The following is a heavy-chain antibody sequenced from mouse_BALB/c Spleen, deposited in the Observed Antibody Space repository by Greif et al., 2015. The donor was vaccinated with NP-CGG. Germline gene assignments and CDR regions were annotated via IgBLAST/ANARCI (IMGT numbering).Heavy chain of an antibody. J-gene: IGHJ4*01. CDR3: ARQGGNSYAMDY. CDR1: GFSLTSYG. V-gene: IGHV2-6-2*01. D-gene: IGHD2-1*01. CDR2: IWRDGST. Sequence: VQLVESGPDLVAPSQSLSITCTVSGFSLTSYGVHWVRQPPGKGLEWLVVIWRDGSTTYNSALKSRLSISKDNSKSXVFLKMNSLQTDDTAMYYCARQGGNSYAMDYWGQGTSVTVSS.